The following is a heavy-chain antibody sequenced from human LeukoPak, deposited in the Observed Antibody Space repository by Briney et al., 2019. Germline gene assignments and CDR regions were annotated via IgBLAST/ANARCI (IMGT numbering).Heavy chain of an antibody. CDR2: ISASGTLT. CDR1: GFSFSSYE. D-gene: IGHD3-10*02. CDR3: AELGITMIGGV. J-gene: IGHJ6*04. Sequence: GGSLRLSCVASGFSFSSYEMNWVRQAPGKGLEWISYISASGTLTHYGDSMEGRFTVSRDNAKNSLYLQVNSLRGEDTAVYYCAELGITMIGGVWGKGTTVTVSS. V-gene: IGHV3-48*03.